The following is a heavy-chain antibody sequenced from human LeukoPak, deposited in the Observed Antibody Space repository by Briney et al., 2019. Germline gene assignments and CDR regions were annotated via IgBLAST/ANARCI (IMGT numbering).Heavy chain of an antibody. CDR3: ARDPGSGYYSDLDY. CDR2: INSNTGGT. J-gene: IGHJ4*02. Sequence: GASVKVSCKASGYTCTGYYIHWVRQAPGQGLECMGWINSNTGGTNYAQKFRGRVTMTRDTSISTAYMELSRLRSDDTAVYFCARDPGSGYYSDLDYWGQGTLVTVSS. CDR1: GYTCTGYY. D-gene: IGHD5-12*01. V-gene: IGHV1-2*02.